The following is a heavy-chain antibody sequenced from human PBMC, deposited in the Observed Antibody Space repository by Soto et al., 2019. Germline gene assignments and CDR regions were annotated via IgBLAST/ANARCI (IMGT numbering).Heavy chain of an antibody. CDR2: INPNSGGT. J-gene: IGHJ6*03. CDR1: GYTLTGYY. Sequence: ASVKVSCKASGYTLTGYYMHWVRQAPGQGLEWMGWINPNSGGTNYAQKFQGWVTMTRDTSISTAYMELSRLRSDDTAVYYCARGVMPYSSRARDYYYYYMDVWGKGTTVNVSS. CDR3: ARGVMPYSSRARDYYYYYMDV. D-gene: IGHD6-13*01. V-gene: IGHV1-2*04.